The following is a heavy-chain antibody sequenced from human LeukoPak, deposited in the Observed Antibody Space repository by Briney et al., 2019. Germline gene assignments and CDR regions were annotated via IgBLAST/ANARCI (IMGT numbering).Heavy chain of an antibody. Sequence: SQTLSLTCTVSGDSISSGDYYWSWIRQPAGKGLEWIGRISSSGSTNYNPSLKSRVTISVDTSKNQFSLKLSSVTAADTAVYYCARLPGTIAAAGTPVWAFDIWGQGTMVTVSS. CDR3: ARLPGTIAAAGTPVWAFDI. V-gene: IGHV4-61*02. CDR2: ISSSGST. D-gene: IGHD6-13*01. CDR1: GDSISSGDYY. J-gene: IGHJ3*02.